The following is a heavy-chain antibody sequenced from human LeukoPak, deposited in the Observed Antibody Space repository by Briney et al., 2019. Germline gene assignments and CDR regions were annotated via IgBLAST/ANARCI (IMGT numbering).Heavy chain of an antibody. CDR2: ISYDGSNK. D-gene: IGHD4-17*01. CDR1: GFTFSSYA. J-gene: IGHJ4*02. CDR3: AREDYGDYVFGY. V-gene: IGHV3-30*04. Sequence: GGSPRLSCAASGFTFSSYAMHWVRQAPAKGLEWVAVISYDGSNKYYADSVKGRFTISRDNSKNTLYLQMNSLRAEDTAVYYCAREDYGDYVFGYWGQGTLVTVSS.